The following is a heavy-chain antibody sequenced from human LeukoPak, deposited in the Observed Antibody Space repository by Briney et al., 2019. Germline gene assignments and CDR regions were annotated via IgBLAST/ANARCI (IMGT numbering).Heavy chain of an antibody. V-gene: IGHV4-31*03. J-gene: IGHJ6*02. D-gene: IGHD3-3*01. Sequence: SETLSLTCTVSGGSISSGGYYWSWIRQHPGKGLEWIGYIYYSGSTYYNPSLKSRVTISVDTSKNQLSLKLSSVTAADTAVYYCARAPPPLRFLEWLSPMDVWGQGTTVTVSS. CDR3: ARAPPPLRFLEWLSPMDV. CDR2: IYYSGST. CDR1: GGSISSGGYY.